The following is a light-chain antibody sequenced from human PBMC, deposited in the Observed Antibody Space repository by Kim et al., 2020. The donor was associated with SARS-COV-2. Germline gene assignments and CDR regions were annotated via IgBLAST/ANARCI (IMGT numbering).Light chain of an antibody. Sequence: VSPGERATLSCRASQSVSSSLAWYQHKPGQAPRLLIYDASTRATGVPVRFSGSGSGTEFTLTISSLQSEDFALYYCQQYYNWPRTFGQGTKVDIK. V-gene: IGKV3-15*01. CDR1: QSVSSS. CDR3: QQYYNWPRT. J-gene: IGKJ1*01. CDR2: DAS.